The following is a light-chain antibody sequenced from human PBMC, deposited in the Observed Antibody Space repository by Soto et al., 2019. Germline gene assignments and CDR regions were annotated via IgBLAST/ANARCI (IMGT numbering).Light chain of an antibody. CDR2: NND. Sequence: QSVLTQPPSASGTPGQSVTISCSGSSSNIGSNTVNWYQQLSGAAPKLLIHNNDQRPSGVPDRFSGSKSDTSASLAISGLQSAEEADYYCAAWDDSLTAVLFGGGTKLTVL. CDR1: SSNIGSNT. V-gene: IGLV1-44*01. J-gene: IGLJ3*02. CDR3: AAWDDSLTAVL.